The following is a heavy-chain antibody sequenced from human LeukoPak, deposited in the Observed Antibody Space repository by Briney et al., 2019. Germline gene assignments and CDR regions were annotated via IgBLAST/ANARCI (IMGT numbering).Heavy chain of an antibody. CDR2: INPNSGGT. V-gene: IGHV1-2*06. D-gene: IGHD3-10*01. CDR1: GYTFTGYY. CDR3: ARRARSSGSPTSNEY. J-gene: IGHJ4*02. Sequence: ASVNVSCKASGYTFTGYYMHLVRQAPGQGLEWIGLINPNSGGTNYAQKFQGRVTMSRDTSISTAYMELSRLRSDDTAVYYCARRARSSGSPTSNEYWRQGTLVTVSS.